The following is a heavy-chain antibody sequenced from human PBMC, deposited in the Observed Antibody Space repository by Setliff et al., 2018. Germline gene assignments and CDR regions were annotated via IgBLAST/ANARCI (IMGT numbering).Heavy chain of an antibody. D-gene: IGHD1-26*01. CDR3: ARDNTILGATDH. J-gene: IGHJ5*02. Sequence: PSETLSLTCAVSGGSLNSGSYYWSWIRQSTERGLEWLGRLHTSGSATYNPALNSRVTISVDTSTNQFSLRLTSLTAADTAVYFCARDNTILGATDHWGQGTLVTVSS. CDR1: GGSLNSGSYY. CDR2: LHTSGSA. V-gene: IGHV4-61*02.